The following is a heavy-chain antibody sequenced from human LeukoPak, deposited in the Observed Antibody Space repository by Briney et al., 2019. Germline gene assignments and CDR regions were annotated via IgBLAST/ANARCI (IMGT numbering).Heavy chain of an antibody. CDR3: AKDRRLGLHTVTTAFDY. V-gene: IGHV3-23*01. D-gene: IGHD4-17*01. CDR2: ISASGSST. J-gene: IGHJ4*02. CDR1: GFTFSSYA. Sequence: GGSLRLSCAASGFTFSSYAMSWVRQAPGKGLEWVSAISASGSSTYYADSVKGRFTISRGNSKNTLYLQMNSLRAEDTAVYYCAKDRRLGLHTVTTAFDYWGQGTLVTVSS.